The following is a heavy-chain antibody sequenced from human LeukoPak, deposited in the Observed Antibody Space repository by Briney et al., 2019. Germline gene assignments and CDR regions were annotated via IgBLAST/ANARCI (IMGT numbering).Heavy chain of an antibody. CDR3: AKDRMVGTGEYYFDY. D-gene: IGHD1-26*01. V-gene: IGHV3-23*01. CDR2: ISGSGGST. J-gene: IGHJ4*02. Sequence: PGGSLRLPYAAWGFSFSSYAMSWVRQAPGKGLEWVSAISGSGGSTYYADSVKGRFTISRANSKNTLYLQMNSLRAEDTAVYYCAKDRMVGTGEYYFDYWGQGTLVTVSS. CDR1: GFSFSSYA.